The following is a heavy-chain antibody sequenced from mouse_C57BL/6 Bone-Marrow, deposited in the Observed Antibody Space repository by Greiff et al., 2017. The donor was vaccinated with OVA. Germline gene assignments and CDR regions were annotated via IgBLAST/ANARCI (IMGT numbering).Heavy chain of an antibody. V-gene: IGHV5-4*03. CDR2: ISDGGSYT. Sequence: EVKLMESGGGLVKPGGSLKLSCAASGFTFSSYAMSWVRQTPEKRLEWVATISDGGSYTYYPDNVKGRFTISRDNAKNNLYLQMSHLKSEDTAMYYCARGPSFDYWGQGTTLTVSS. CDR3: ARGPSFDY. J-gene: IGHJ2*01. CDR1: GFTFSSYA.